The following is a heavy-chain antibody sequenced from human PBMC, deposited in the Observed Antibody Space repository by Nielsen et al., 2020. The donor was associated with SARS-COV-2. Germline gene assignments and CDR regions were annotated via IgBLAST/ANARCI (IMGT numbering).Heavy chain of an antibody. J-gene: IGHJ6*02. Sequence: GSLRLSCAVYGGSFSGYYWSWIRQPPGKGLEWIGEINHSGSTNYNPSLKSRVTISVDTSKNQFSLKLSSVTAADTAVYYCARAHDDFWSDQAGMDVWGQGTTVTVSS. V-gene: IGHV4-34*01. D-gene: IGHD3-3*01. CDR2: INHSGST. CDR3: ARAHDDFWSDQAGMDV. CDR1: GGSFSGYY.